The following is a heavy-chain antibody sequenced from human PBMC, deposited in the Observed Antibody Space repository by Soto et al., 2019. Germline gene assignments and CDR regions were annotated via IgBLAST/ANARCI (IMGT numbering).Heavy chain of an antibody. Sequence: ASVKVSCKASGYTFTSYDINWVRQATGQGLEGMGWMNPNSGNKGYEQKFQGRVTMTRNTSISTAYMELSSLRSEDKAVYDCAMGVKADCSSTSCYVDYYYYGMDVWGQGTTVTVSS. CDR2: MNPNSGNK. V-gene: IGHV1-8*01. CDR3: AMGVKADCSSTSCYVDYYYYGMDV. D-gene: IGHD2-2*01. CDR1: GYTFTSYD. J-gene: IGHJ6*02.